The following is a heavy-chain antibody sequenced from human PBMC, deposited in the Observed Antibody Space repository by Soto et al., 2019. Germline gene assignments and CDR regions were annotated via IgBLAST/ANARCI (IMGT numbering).Heavy chain of an antibody. J-gene: IGHJ5*02. V-gene: IGHV3-48*01. CDR1: GFNFSSYG. Sequence: EEQLVESGGGLVQPGGSLRLSCAASGFNFSSYGMNWVRQAPGKGLEWVSYISLSSSTIFYADSVKGRFTISRDNAKNSLYLQMHSLSAEDTVVYYSAKIDTTLEYFDPWGHGTLVNVSS. CDR3: AKIDTTLEYFDP. CDR2: ISLSSSTI. D-gene: IGHD2-15*01.